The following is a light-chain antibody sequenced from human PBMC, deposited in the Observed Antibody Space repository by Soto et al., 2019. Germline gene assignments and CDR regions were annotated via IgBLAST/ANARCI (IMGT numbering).Light chain of an antibody. Sequence: DIQVTQSPSSLSASVGDRVTITCRASQDIRSDLGWYQQKPGKPPKRLIYGASTLQTGVPSRFSGSGSETEFTLTIISLQPEDFAVYYCLQHYTYPWTFGQGTKVEVK. CDR3: LQHYTYPWT. J-gene: IGKJ1*01. CDR1: QDIRSD. V-gene: IGKV1-17*01. CDR2: GAS.